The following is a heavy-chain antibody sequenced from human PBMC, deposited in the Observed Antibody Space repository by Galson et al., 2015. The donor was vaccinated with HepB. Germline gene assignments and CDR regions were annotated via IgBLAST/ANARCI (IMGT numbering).Heavy chain of an antibody. D-gene: IGHD5-24*01. Sequence: SETLSLTCTVSGGSISSSNYYWGWIRQPPGKGLEWIGSNFYSGGTYYNPSLKGRVTISVETSKNQLSLKVNSVTAADTAFYYCASGRRDGYRYFDYWGQGTLVTVSS. CDR1: GGSISSSNYY. J-gene: IGHJ4*02. V-gene: IGHV4-39*01. CDR3: ASGRRDGYRYFDY. CDR2: NFYSGGT.